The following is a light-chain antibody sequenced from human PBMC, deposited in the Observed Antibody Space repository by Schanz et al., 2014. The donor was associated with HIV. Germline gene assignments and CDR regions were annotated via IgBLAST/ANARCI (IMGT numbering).Light chain of an antibody. CDR2: AAS. CDR1: QGISSY. V-gene: IGKV1-9*01. J-gene: IGKJ1*01. CDR3: QQYNNYPLT. Sequence: DIQLTQSPSFLSASVGDRVTITCRASQGISSYLAWYQQRPGKAPKVLIYAASSLQRGAPSRFSGSGSGTEFTLTISSLQPEDFATYYCQQYNNYPLTFGLGTKVAIK.